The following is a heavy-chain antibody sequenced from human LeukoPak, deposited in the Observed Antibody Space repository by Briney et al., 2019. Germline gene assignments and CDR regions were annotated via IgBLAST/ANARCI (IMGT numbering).Heavy chain of an antibody. J-gene: IGHJ6*02. D-gene: IGHD5-18*01. CDR2: AYNGNT. CDR3: ARDLGYSYGYYYYGMDV. Sequence: AYNGNTNYAQKLQGRVTMTTDTSTSTAYMELRSLRSDDTAVYYCARDLGYSYGYYYYGMDVWGQGTTVTVSS. V-gene: IGHV1-18*01.